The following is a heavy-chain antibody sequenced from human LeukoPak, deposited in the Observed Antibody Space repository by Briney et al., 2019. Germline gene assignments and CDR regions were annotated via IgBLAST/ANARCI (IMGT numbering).Heavy chain of an antibody. CDR3: ARDRVPNSGSYYDYYYYYGMDV. CDR1: GYTFTGYY. J-gene: IGHJ6*02. V-gene: IGHV1-2*02. D-gene: IGHD1-26*01. CDR2: INPNSGGT. Sequence: ASVKVSCKASGYTFTGYYMHWVRQAPGQGLEWMGWINPNSGGTNYAQKFQGRVTMTRDTSISTAYTELSRLRSDDTAVYYCARDRVPNSGSYYDYYYYYGMDVWGQGTTVTVSS.